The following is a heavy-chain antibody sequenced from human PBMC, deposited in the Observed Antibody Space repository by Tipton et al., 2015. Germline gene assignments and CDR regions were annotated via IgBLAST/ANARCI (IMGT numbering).Heavy chain of an antibody. CDR2: IHYGGST. V-gene: IGHV4-31*03. CDR3: ARIRGSALRWFDN. CDR1: GDSIRSDGYY. D-gene: IGHD4-23*01. Sequence: TLSLTCTVSGDSIRSDGYYWSWIRQHPGKGLEWIGYIHYGGSTYYNPSLRGRATISVDTFENQFSLKLTSLTAADTAVYYCARIRGSALRWFDNWGQGTLVTVSS. J-gene: IGHJ4*02.